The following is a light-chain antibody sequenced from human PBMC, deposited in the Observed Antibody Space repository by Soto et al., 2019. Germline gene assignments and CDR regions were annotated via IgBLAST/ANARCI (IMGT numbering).Light chain of an antibody. CDR1: ALPRQY. CDR2: QDT. CDR3: QSADTSGNIEV. V-gene: IGLV3-25*02. Sequence: SYELTQPPSMSVSPGQTAVITCSGDALPRQYVYWFKQKPGQAPGLVIYQDTRRPSTIPARFSGSASGTTVTLTISEVQADDEADYYCQSADTSGNIEVFGPGTKLTVL. J-gene: IGLJ1*01.